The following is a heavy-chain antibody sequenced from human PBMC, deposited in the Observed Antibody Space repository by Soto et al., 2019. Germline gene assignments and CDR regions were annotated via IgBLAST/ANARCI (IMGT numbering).Heavy chain of an antibody. J-gene: IGHJ6*02. Sequence: QVQLVQSGAEVKKPGSSVKVSCKASGGTFSSYAISWVRQAPGQGLEWMGGIIPIFGTANYAQKFQGRVTITADESTSTAYMELSSLISEDTAVYYCARSDYDILTGYYHYYYYYGMDVWGQGTTVTVSS. CDR3: ARSDYDILTGYYHYYYYYGMDV. D-gene: IGHD3-9*01. CDR1: GGTFSSYA. CDR2: IIPIFGTA. V-gene: IGHV1-69*12.